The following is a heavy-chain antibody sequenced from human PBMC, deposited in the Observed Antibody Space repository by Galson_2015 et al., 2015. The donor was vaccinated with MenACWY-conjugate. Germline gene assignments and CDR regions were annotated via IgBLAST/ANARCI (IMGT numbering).Heavy chain of an antibody. Sequence: SLRLSCAASGFTLSSYSMNWDRQAPGKGLEWVSFISGSNDDMYYADSVKGRFTISRDNAKNSLYLQMNSLRVEDTAVYYCARGYYYWGQGALVTVSS. CDR2: ISGSNDDM. CDR1: GFTLSSYS. D-gene: IGHD2-8*01. CDR3: ARGYYY. J-gene: IGHJ4*02. V-gene: IGHV3-21*05.